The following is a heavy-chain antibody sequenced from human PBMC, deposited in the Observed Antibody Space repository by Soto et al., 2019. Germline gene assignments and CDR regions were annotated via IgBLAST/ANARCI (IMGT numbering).Heavy chain of an antibody. CDR1: VFTFSNYA. Sequence: PGGSLRISCATSVFTFSNYAMSWVRQAPGKGLEWVSVIADSGGRTYYADSVKGRFTISRDNSENTLYLQMNSLRVEDTAVYYCAKYKKQLVLSLDYWGQGTMVTVSS. V-gene: IGHV3-23*01. CDR3: AKYKKQLVLSLDY. J-gene: IGHJ4*02. CDR2: IADSGGRT. D-gene: IGHD6-13*01.